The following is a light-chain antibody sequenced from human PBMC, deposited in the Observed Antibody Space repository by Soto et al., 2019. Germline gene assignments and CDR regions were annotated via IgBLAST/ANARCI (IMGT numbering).Light chain of an antibody. V-gene: IGLV2-14*01. Sequence: QSVLTQPASVSGSPGQSITISCTGTSSDVGGYNYVSWYQQHPGKAPKLMIYEVSNRPSGVSNRFSGSKSDNTASLTISGLQAEEGVVYYCGSYTSRSLFVLGPGTKVTVL. CDR2: EVS. J-gene: IGLJ1*01. CDR1: SSDVGGYNY. CDR3: GSYTSRSLFV.